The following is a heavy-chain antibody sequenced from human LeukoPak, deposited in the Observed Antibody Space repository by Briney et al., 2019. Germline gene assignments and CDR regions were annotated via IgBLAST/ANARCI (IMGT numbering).Heavy chain of an antibody. V-gene: IGHV4-34*01. D-gene: IGHD3-10*01. Sequence: PSETLSLTCAVYGVSFSGYYWSWIRQPPGKGLEWIGEINHSGSTNYNPSLKSRVTISVDTSKNQFSLRLSSVTAADTAVYYCARVGYYGSGSSDRWGQGTLVTVSS. CDR2: INHSGST. CDR1: GVSFSGYY. J-gene: IGHJ5*02. CDR3: ARVGYYGSGSSDR.